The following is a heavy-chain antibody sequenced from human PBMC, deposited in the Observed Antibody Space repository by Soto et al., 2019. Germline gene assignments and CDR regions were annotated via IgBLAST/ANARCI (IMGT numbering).Heavy chain of an antibody. CDR3: ARGAYSSGGISNFDY. V-gene: IGHV1-8*01. Sequence: ASVKVSCKASGYTFTISYINWVRQATGQGLEWMGWMNPNSGNTGYAQNFQGRVTMTRNTSITTAYMELSSLRSEDTAVYYCARGAYSSGGISNFDYWGQGTLVTVSS. CDR2: MNPNSGNT. D-gene: IGHD2-15*01. J-gene: IGHJ4*02. CDR1: GYTFTISY.